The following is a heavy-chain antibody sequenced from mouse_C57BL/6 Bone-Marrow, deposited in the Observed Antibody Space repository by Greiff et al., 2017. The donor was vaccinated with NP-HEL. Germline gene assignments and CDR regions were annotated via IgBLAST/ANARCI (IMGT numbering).Heavy chain of an antibody. CDR2: IYPGDGDT. CDR1: GYAFSSSW. D-gene: IGHD1-1*01. Sequence: VKLQQSGPELVKPGASVKISCKASGYAFSSSWMNWVKQRPGKGLEWIGRIYPGDGDTNYNGKFKGKATLTADKSSSTAYMQLSSLTSEDSAVYFCASGYCGRGFACWGQGTLVTVSA. J-gene: IGHJ3*01. V-gene: IGHV1-82*01. CDR3: ASGYCGRGFAC.